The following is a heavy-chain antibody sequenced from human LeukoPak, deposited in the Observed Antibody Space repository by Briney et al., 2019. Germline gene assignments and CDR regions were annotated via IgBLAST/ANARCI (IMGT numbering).Heavy chain of an antibody. D-gene: IGHD3-10*01. CDR1: GGSISSGDYY. Sequence: SETLSLTCTVSGGSISSGDYYWGWIRQPPGKGLEWIGSIYYSGSTYYNPSLKSRVTISVDTSKNQFSLKLSSVTAADTAVYYCATNYYGSGSYYNSDAFDIWGQGTMVTVSS. CDR3: ATNYYGSGSYYNSDAFDI. CDR2: IYYSGST. J-gene: IGHJ3*02. V-gene: IGHV4-39*01.